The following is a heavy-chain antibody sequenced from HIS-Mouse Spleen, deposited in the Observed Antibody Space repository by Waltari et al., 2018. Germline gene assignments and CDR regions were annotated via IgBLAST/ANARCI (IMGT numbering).Heavy chain of an antibody. V-gene: IGHV3-48*01. CDR3: ARGASGSYYLVSVSDY. D-gene: IGHD1-26*01. CDR2: ISSISSTI. J-gene: IGHJ4*02. CDR1: GFTFSSYS. Sequence: EVQLVESGGGLVQPGGSLRLSCAASGFTFSSYSMNWVRQAPGKGVEWVSYISSISSTIYYADSVKGRFTISRDNAKNSLYLQMNSLRAEDTAVYYCARGASGSYYLVSVSDYWGQGTLVTVSS.